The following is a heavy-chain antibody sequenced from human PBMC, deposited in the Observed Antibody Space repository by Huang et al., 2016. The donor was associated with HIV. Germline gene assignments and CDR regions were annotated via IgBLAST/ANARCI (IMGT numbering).Heavy chain of an antibody. CDR2: IYSDDST. Sequence: EVQLVESGGGLIQPGGSLRLSCAASGFTVSSNYMSWVRQAPGKGLEWVSVIYSDDSTYCADSVKGRFTISRDNSKNTLYLQMNSLRAEDTAVYYCAAQWELRGGVDFWGQGTLVTVSS. J-gene: IGHJ4*02. V-gene: IGHV3-53*01. D-gene: IGHD1-26*01. CDR1: GFTVSSNY. CDR3: AAQWELRGGVDF.